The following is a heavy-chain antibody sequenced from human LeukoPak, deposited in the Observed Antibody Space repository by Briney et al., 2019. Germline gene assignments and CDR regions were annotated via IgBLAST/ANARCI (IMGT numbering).Heavy chain of an antibody. CDR3: TTASWLWFGEEDY. D-gene: IGHD3-10*01. CDR2: IYHSGTT. CDR1: GGSFSGYY. J-gene: IGHJ4*02. V-gene: IGHV4-38-2*01. Sequence: SETLSLTCAVYGGSFSGYYWGWIRQPPGKGLEWIGSIYHSGTTYYNPSLKSRVTISVDTSKNQFSLKLSSVTAADTAVYYCTTASWLWFGEEDYWGQGTLVTVSS.